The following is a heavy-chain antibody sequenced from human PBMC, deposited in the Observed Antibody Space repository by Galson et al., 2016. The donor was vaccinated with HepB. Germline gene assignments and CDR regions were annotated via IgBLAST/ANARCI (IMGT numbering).Heavy chain of an antibody. CDR2: INTDGTYT. D-gene: IGHD1-26*01. CDR3: VRDRSVYSGSYFDGVPFYY. J-gene: IGHJ4*02. V-gene: IGHV3-74*01. CDR1: GFTLSSYW. Sequence: SLRLSCAASGFTLSSYWMHWVRQAPGKGLVWVSRINTDGTYTNYADSVKGRFTISRDNSNNTLYLQMNSLRAEDTAVYYCVRDRSVYSGSYFDGVPFYYWGQGTLVTVSS.